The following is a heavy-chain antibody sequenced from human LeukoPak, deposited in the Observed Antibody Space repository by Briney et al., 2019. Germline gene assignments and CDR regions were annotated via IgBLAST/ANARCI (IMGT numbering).Heavy chain of an antibody. CDR1: GYTFTGYY. CDR2: INPNSGGT. J-gene: IGHJ5*02. V-gene: IGHV1-2*02. CDR3: ARDNVLRFLEWLSWFDP. D-gene: IGHD3-3*01. Sequence: ASVKVSCKASGYTFTGYYMHWVRQAPGQGLEWMGWINPNSGGTNYAQKFQGRVTMTRDTSISTAYMELSRLRSDDTAVYYCARDNVLRFLEWLSWFDPWGQGTLVTVSS.